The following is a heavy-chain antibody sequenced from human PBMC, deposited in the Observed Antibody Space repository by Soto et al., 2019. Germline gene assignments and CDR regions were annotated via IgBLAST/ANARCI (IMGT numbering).Heavy chain of an antibody. CDR1: EFTFSPYA. V-gene: IGHV3-30-3*01. CDR3: AREIFTSTLPDYGMDV. J-gene: IGHJ6*02. D-gene: IGHD2-2*01. CDR2: ISYDGSNK. Sequence: QVQLVESGGGVVQPGRSLRLSCAASEFTFSPYAMHWVRQAPGKGLEWVAVISYDGSNKYYADSVKGRFTVSRDNAKNTLYLATNSLRTEDTAIYYCAREIFTSTLPDYGMDVWGQGTTVTVSS.